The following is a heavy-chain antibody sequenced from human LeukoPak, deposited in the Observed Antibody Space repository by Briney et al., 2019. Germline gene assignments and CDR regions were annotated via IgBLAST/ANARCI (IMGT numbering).Heavy chain of an antibody. Sequence: GGSLRLSCAASGFTFSSYWMHWVRQAPGKGLVWVSRINSDGSTTNYADSVKGRFTISRDNAKNTLYLQMNSLRAEDTAAYYCARRSAARDAFDIWGQGTMVTVSS. V-gene: IGHV3-74*01. CDR3: ARRSAARDAFDI. CDR2: INSDGSTT. CDR1: GFTFSSYW. D-gene: IGHD6-6*01. J-gene: IGHJ3*02.